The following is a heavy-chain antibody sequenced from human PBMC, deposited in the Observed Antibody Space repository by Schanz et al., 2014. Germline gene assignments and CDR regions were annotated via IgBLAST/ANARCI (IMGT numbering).Heavy chain of an antibody. CDR1: GYPFTSDD. CDR3: ARVSMEFERGKSYYYYMDV. CDR2: MNPNSGDT. D-gene: IGHD3-10*01. Sequence: QVQVVQSGAEVKKPGASVKVSCRASGYPFTSDDITWVRQAPGQGLEWMGWMNPNSGDTGYPRKFQDRVTMTRNTSISTAYMELNSLTSEDTAVYYCARVSMEFERGKSYYYYMDVWGRGTTVTVS. J-gene: IGHJ6*03. V-gene: IGHV1-8*01.